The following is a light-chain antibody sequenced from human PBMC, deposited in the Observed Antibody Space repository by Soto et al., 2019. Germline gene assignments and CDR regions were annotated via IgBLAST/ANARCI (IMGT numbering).Light chain of an antibody. CDR3: QHCRTS. CDR2: GAS. V-gene: IGKV3-20*01. J-gene: IGKJ4*01. CDR1: QSVSSSY. Sequence: EIVLTQSPGTLSLSPGERATLSCRASQSVSSSYLAWYQQKPGQAPRQLIYGASSRATGIPDRFSGSGSGTDVTVTITRLEPEDFAVYYCQHCRTSFGGGTRVEIK.